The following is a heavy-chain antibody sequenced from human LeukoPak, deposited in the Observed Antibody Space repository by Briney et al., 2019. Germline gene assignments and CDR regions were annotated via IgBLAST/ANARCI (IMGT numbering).Heavy chain of an antibody. D-gene: IGHD6-13*01. CDR3: ARQTSSSWYGDNWFDP. J-gene: IGHJ5*02. V-gene: IGHV3-48*03. Sequence: PGGSLGLSCAASGFTFSSYEMNWVRQAPGKGLEWVSYISSSGSTIYYADSVKGRFTISRDNAKNSLYLQMNSLRAEDTAVYYCARQTSSSWYGDNWFDPWGQGTLVTVSS. CDR2: ISSSGSTI. CDR1: GFTFSSYE.